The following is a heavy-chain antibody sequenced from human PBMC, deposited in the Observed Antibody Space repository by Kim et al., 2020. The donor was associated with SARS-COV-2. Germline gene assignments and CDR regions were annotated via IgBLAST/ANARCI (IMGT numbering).Heavy chain of an antibody. V-gene: IGHV3-30*18. D-gene: IGHD3-10*01. J-gene: IGHJ6*02. CDR3: AKAHYYGSGSYYNGYYYYGMDV. Sequence: GGSLRLSCAASGFTFSSYGMHWVRQAPGKGLEWVAVISYDGSNKYYADSVKGRFTISRDNSKNTLYLQMNSLRAEDTAVYYCAKAHYYGSGSYYNGYYYYGMDVWGQGTTVTVSS. CDR2: ISYDGSNK. CDR1: GFTFSSYG.